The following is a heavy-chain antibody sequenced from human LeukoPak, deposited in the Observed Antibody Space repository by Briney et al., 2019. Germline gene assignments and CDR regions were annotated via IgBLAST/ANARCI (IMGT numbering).Heavy chain of an antibody. CDR2: ISAYNGNT. J-gene: IGHJ6*02. CDR1: GYTFTSYG. V-gene: IGHV1-18*01. Sequence: GASVKVSCKASGYTFTSYGISWVRQAPAQGLEWMGWISAYNGNTNYAQNLKGRVTMTTDTSTSTAYMELRSLRSDDTAVYYCARDNHDFWSGDPTYYYYGMDAWGQGTTVTVSS. D-gene: IGHD3-3*01. CDR3: ARDNHDFWSGDPTYYYYGMDA.